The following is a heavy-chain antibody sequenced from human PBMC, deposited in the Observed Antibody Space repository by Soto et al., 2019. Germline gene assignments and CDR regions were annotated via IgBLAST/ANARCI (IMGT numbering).Heavy chain of an antibody. D-gene: IGHD2-15*01. CDR1: GYTFTSYA. CDR2: INAGNGNT. J-gene: IGHJ5*02. CDR3: ARVRVYCSGGSCYQPGGRWFDP. Sequence: GASVKVSCKASGYTFTSYAMHWVRQAPGQRLEWMGWINAGNGNTKYSQKFQGRDTITRDTSASTAYMELSSLRSEDTAVYYCARVRVYCSGGSCYQPGGRWFDPWGQGTLVTVSS. V-gene: IGHV1-3*01.